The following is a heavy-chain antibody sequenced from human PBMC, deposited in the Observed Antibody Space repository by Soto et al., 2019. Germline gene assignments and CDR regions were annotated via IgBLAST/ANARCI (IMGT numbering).Heavy chain of an antibody. D-gene: IGHD5-12*01. V-gene: IGHV4-59*01. CDR1: GGSISSYY. CDR2: IYYSGST. Sequence: SETLSLTCTVSGGSISSYYLSWIRQPPGKGLEWIGYIYYSGSTNYNPSLKSRVTISVDTSKNQFSLKLSSVTAADTAVYYCAGEDIVATILAYWGQGTLVTSPQ. J-gene: IGHJ4*02. CDR3: AGEDIVATILAY.